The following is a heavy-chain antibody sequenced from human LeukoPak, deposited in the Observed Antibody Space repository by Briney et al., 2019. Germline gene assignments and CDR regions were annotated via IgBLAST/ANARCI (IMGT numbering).Heavy chain of an antibody. CDR1: GFTFSTYA. Sequence: PGGSLRLSCEASGFTFSTYAINWVRQAPGKGPEWVSYISSSSNTIYYADSVKGRFTISRDNAKNSLFLQMNSLGAEDTAVYYCARAPTIGTTAIFDYWGQGTLVTVSS. CDR2: ISSSSNTI. D-gene: IGHD5-24*01. CDR3: ARAPTIGTTAIFDY. V-gene: IGHV3-48*04. J-gene: IGHJ4*02.